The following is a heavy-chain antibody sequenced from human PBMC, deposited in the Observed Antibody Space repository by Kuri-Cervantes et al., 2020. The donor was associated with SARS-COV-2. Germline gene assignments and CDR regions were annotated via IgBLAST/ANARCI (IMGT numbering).Heavy chain of an antibody. J-gene: IGHJ6*03. D-gene: IGHD3-10*01. CDR3: ARGRADLWPYYYYYYMDV. CDR2: INHSGST. CDR1: GGSFRGYF. Sequence: ESLKIPCASQGGSFRGYFWRRIRQPPGKGLEWIGEINHSGSTNYNASLKSRVTISVDTSKNQFSLKLNSVTAVDTALYYCARGRADLWPYYYYYYMDVWGKGTTVTVSS. V-gene: IGHV4-34*01.